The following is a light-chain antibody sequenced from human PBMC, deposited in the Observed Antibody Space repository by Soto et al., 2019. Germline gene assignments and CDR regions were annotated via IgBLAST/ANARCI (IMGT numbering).Light chain of an antibody. V-gene: IGKV1-8*01. Sequence: AIRMTQSPSSFSASTGDRVTITCRASQGISSYLAWYQQKPGKAPKLLIYAASTLQSGVPSRFSGSGSGTDFTLTISCLQSEDFATYYCQQYYSYPETLGQVTKVEIK. CDR3: QQYYSYPET. CDR1: QGISSY. CDR2: AAS. J-gene: IGKJ1*01.